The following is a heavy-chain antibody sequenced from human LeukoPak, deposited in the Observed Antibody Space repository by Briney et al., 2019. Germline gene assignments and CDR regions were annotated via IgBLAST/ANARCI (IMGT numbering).Heavy chain of an antibody. CDR3: ARVIRDGYNPNWFDP. D-gene: IGHD5-24*01. V-gene: IGHV4-61*01. Sequence: SETLSLTCTVSGGSISSSSHYWSWIRQPPGKGLEWIGYIYYSGSTNYNPSLKSRVTISVDTSKNQFSLKLSSVTAADTAVYYCARVIRDGYNPNWFDPWGQGTLVTVSS. J-gene: IGHJ5*02. CDR1: GGSISSSSHY. CDR2: IYYSGST.